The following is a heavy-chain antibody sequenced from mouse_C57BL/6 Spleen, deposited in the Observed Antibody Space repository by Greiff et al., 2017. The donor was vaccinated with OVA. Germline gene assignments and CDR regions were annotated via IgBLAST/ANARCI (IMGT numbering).Heavy chain of an antibody. D-gene: IGHD2-1*01. CDR3: ARCNYPAMDY. CDR1: GFTFSDYG. CDR2: ISSGSSTI. J-gene: IGHJ4*01. V-gene: IGHV5-17*01. Sequence: EVMLVESGGGLVKPGGSLKLSCAASGFTFSDYGMHWVRQAPEKGLEWVAYISSGSSTIYYADTVKGRFTISRDNAKNTLFLQMTSLRSEDTAMYYCARCNYPAMDYWGQGTSVTVSS.